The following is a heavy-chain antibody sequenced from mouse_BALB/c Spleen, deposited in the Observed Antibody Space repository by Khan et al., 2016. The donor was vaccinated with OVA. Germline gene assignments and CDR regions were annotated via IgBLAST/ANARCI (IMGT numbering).Heavy chain of an antibody. CDR2: VSSGSSTI. CDR3: ARSGGNFQWYFDV. D-gene: IGHD2-1*01. V-gene: IGHV5-17*02. Sequence: EVELVESGGGLVQPGGSRKLSCAASGFTFSSFGMHWVRQAPKKGLEWVAYVSSGSSTIYYVDTVKGRSTISRDNPKNTLFLQMTSLRSEDTAMYYCARSGGNFQWYFDVWGAGTSVAVSS. CDR1: GFTFSSFG. J-gene: IGHJ1*01.